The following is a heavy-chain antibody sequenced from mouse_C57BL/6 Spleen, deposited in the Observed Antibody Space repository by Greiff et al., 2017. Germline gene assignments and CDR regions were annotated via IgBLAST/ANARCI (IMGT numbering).Heavy chain of an antibody. J-gene: IGHJ1*03. D-gene: IGHD1-1*01. Sequence: QVQQQSGAELVRPGASVTLSCKASGYTFTDYEMHWVKQTPVHGLEWIGAIDPETGGTAYNQKFKGKAILTADKSSSTAYMELRSLTSEDSAVYYCTRGAGSSPYWYFDVWGTGTTVTVSS. CDR1: GYTFTDYE. V-gene: IGHV1-15*01. CDR3: TRGAGSSPYWYFDV. CDR2: IDPETGGT.